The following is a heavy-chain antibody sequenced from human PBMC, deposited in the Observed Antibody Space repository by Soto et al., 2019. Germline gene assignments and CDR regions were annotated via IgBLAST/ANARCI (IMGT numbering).Heavy chain of an antibody. CDR2: ISSSSSVI. CDR3: ARDLRWGSNWYSYRDV. V-gene: IGHV3-48*01. Sequence: EVQLVESGGGLVQPGGSLRLSCATPGLILSDCAMNWVRQAPGKGLEWVSYISSSSSVIDYADSVKGRFTVSRDNARNSLYLQMNSLRAEDTAVYYCARDLRWGSNWYSYRDVWCKGTTVTVSS. J-gene: IGHJ6*03. CDR1: GLILSDCA. D-gene: IGHD7-27*01.